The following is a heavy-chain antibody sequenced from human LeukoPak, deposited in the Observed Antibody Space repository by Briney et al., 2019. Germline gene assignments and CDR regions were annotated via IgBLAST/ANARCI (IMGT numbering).Heavy chain of an antibody. CDR2: ISNSGYGT. CDR1: GFTFSIYA. V-gene: IGHV3-23*01. Sequence: GGSLRLSCAPSGFTFSIYAMIWVRQAPGKGLEWVSAISNSGYGTYYADSVKGRFTISRDNSKNTLYLQMNSLGAEDTAVYYCAKLDSGSYSDYWGQGTLVTVSS. CDR3: AKLDSGSYSDY. D-gene: IGHD1-26*01. J-gene: IGHJ4*02.